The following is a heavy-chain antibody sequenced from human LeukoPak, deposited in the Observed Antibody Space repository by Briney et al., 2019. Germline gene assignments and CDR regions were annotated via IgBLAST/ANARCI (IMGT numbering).Heavy chain of an antibody. V-gene: IGHV4-31*03. CDR3: ARVVIQLWRILDY. D-gene: IGHD5-18*01. Sequence: SQTLSLTCTVSGGSISSGGYYWSWIRQHPGKGLEWIGYIYYSGSTYYNPSLKSRVTISVDTSKNQSSLKLSSVTAADTAVYYCARVVIQLWRILDYWGQGTLVTVSS. CDR2: IYYSGST. CDR1: GGSISSGGYY. J-gene: IGHJ4*02.